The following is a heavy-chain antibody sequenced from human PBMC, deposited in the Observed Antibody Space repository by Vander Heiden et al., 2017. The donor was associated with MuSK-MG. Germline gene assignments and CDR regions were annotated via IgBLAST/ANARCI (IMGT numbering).Heavy chain of an antibody. D-gene: IGHD3-10*01. Sequence: EVQLVQSGAEVKKPGDSVKISCKVSGYRFIDYYIHWVQQAPGRGLEWVGLIDPEYDERVYAGQFQGRVTLTADTSADTVYMELSSLRPEDTAVYYCAKDGGNYMEVWGEGTPVSVSS. V-gene: IGHV1-69-2*01. CDR2: IDPEYDER. CDR1: GYRFIDYY. CDR3: AKDGGNYMEV. J-gene: IGHJ6*03.